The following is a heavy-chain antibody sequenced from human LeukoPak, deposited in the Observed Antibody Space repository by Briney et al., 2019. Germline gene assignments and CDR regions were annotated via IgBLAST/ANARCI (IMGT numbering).Heavy chain of an antibody. CDR2: ISSSGSTI. V-gene: IGHV3-11*01. D-gene: IGHD2-15*01. Sequence: GGSLRLSCAASGFTFSDYYMSWIRQAPGKGPEWVSYISSSGSTIYYADSVKGRFTISRDNAKNSLYLQMNSLRAEDAAVYYCAREGCSGGSCYSIYYYYMDVWVKGTTVTFSS. CDR1: GFTFSDYY. CDR3: AREGCSGGSCYSIYYYYMDV. J-gene: IGHJ6*03.